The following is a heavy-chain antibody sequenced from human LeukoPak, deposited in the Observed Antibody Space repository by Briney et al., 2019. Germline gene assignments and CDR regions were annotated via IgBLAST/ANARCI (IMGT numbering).Heavy chain of an antibody. CDR2: INPSGGST. D-gene: IGHD3-10*01. Sequence: ASVKVSCKASGYIFTDYYMHWVRQAPGQGLEWMGIINPSGGSTSYAQKFQGRVTMTRDMSTSTVYMELSSLRSEDTAVYYCATSGSGAYYMDVWGKGTTVTVSS. CDR3: ATSGSGAYYMDV. J-gene: IGHJ6*03. V-gene: IGHV1-46*01. CDR1: GYIFTDYY.